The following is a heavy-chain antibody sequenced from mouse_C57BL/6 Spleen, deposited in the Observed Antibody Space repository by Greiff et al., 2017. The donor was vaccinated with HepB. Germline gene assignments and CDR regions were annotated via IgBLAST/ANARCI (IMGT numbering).Heavy chain of an antibody. Sequence: EVKLLESGGGLVKPGGSLKLSCAASGFTFSSYTMSWVRQTPEKRLEWVATISGGGGNTYYPDSVKGRFTISRDNAKNTLYLQMSSLRSEDTALYYCARAAQLRLRPFAYWGQGTLVTVSA. CDR2: ISGGGGNT. V-gene: IGHV5-9*01. CDR3: ARAAQLRLRPFAY. CDR1: GFTFSSYT. D-gene: IGHD3-2*02. J-gene: IGHJ3*01.